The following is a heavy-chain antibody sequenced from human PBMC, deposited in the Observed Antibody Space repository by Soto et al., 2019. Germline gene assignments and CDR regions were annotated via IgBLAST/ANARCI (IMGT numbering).Heavy chain of an antibody. CDR2: IIPILGIA. Sequence: QVQLVQSGAEVKKPGSSVKVSCKASGGTFSSYTISWVRQAPGQGLEWMGRIIPILGIANYAQKFQGRVTITADKSTSTAYMELSSLRSEDTAVYYCARTHESVPAPYSFDYWGQGTLVTVSS. J-gene: IGHJ4*02. CDR3: ARTHESVPAPYSFDY. D-gene: IGHD2-2*01. CDR1: GGTFSSYT. V-gene: IGHV1-69*02.